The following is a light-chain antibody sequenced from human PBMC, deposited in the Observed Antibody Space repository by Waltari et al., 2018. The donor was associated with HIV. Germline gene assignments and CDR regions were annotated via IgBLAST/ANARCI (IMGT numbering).Light chain of an antibody. CDR1: RPNVGAYNY. CDR2: DVN. Sequence: QSALTQPRSVSGSPGQSVTIPCTGTRPNVGAYNYVAWYQQHPNKAPKLMIFDVNQRPSGVPDRFSGSKSGNTASLTISGLQAEDEADYYCCSYAGTYTYVFGSGTKVTVL. J-gene: IGLJ1*01. V-gene: IGLV2-11*01. CDR3: CSYAGTYTYV.